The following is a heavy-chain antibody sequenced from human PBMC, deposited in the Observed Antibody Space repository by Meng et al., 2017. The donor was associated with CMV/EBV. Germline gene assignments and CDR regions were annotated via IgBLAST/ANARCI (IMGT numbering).Heavy chain of an antibody. V-gene: IGHV4-39*07. CDR2: IYYSGGT. CDR3: ARDSAVAGVVDY. Sequence: QLQLQEAGPGLVKPLETLSLTGTASGGSTSGRSYYWGGISQPPGKGLEWIGSIYYSGGTYYNPSLKSRVTISVDTSKNQFSLKLSSVTAADTAVYYCARDSAVAGVVDYWGQGTLVTVSS. D-gene: IGHD6-19*01. J-gene: IGHJ4*02. CDR1: GGSTSGRSYY.